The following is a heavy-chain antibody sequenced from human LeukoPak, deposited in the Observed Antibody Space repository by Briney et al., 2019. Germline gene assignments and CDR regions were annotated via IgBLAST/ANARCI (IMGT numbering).Heavy chain of an antibody. J-gene: IGHJ4*02. V-gene: IGHV3-21*01. Sequence: GGSLRLSCAASGFTFSSYSMNWVRQAPGKGLEWVSSISSSSSYIYYADSVKGRFTISRDNAKNSLYLQMNSLRAEDTAVYYCAGSYSSSSRPIDYWGQGTLVTVSS. CDR2: ISSSSSYI. D-gene: IGHD6-6*01. CDR1: GFTFSSYS. CDR3: AGSYSSSSRPIDY.